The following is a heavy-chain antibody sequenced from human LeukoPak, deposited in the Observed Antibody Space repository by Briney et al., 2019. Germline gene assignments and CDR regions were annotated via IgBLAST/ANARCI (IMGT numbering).Heavy chain of an antibody. CDR2: IIPIFGTA. V-gene: IGHV1-69*13. CDR3: ARDLSGVWSGYYAPLDNWFDP. Sequence: SVKVSCKASGGSFSSYAANWVRQAPGQGLEWMGGIIPIFGTANYAQKFQGRVTITADESTSTAYMELSSLRSEDTAVYYCARDLSGVWSGYYAPLDNWFDPWGQGTLVTVSS. CDR1: GGSFSSYA. D-gene: IGHD3-3*01. J-gene: IGHJ5*02.